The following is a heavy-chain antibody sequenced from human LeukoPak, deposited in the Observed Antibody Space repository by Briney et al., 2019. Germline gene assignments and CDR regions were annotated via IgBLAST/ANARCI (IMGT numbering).Heavy chain of an antibody. V-gene: IGHV5-51*01. CDR1: GYIINNYW. Sequence: GESLKISCKGSGYIINNYWIGWVRQMPGKGLEWMGIIYPADSDIRYSPSFQGQVTISADKSISTAYLQWSSLKASDTAMYYCARQEYCSGGSCYTWFDPWGQGTLVTVSS. D-gene: IGHD2-15*01. CDR3: ARQEYCSGGSCYTWFDP. CDR2: IYPADSDI. J-gene: IGHJ5*02.